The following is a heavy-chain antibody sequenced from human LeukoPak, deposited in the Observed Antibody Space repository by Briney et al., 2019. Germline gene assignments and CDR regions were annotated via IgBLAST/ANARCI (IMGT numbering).Heavy chain of an antibody. Sequence: GGSLRLSCSASGFTFGTYWMHWVRQAPGKGLVWVSRINTDGSSTDYADSVKGRFTISRDNSKNTLYLQMNSLRAEDTAVYYCARDRTGLGTEYYFDYWGQGTLVTVSS. J-gene: IGHJ4*02. V-gene: IGHV3-74*01. CDR1: GFTFGTYW. CDR2: INTDGSST. CDR3: ARDRTGLGTEYYFDY. D-gene: IGHD7-27*01.